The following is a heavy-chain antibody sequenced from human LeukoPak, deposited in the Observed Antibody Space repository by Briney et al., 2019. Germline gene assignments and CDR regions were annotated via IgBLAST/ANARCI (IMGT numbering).Heavy chain of an antibody. CDR2: ISSNGGST. V-gene: IGHV3-64D*06. D-gene: IGHD3/OR15-3a*01. CDR3: GRGYDCCWSGIDV. Sequence: GGSLRLSCSASGFTFRSYAIHWVRQAPGKGLEYVSAISSNGGSTYYADSVKGRFTISRDNSKNTLYLQMSSLRAEDTAVYYWGRGYDCCWSGIDVLGQGTTVTVSS. CDR1: GFTFRSYA. J-gene: IGHJ6*02.